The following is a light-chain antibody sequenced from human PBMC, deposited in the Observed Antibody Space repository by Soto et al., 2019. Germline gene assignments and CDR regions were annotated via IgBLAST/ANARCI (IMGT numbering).Light chain of an antibody. V-gene: IGLV2-14*03. J-gene: IGLJ1*01. Sequence: QSALTQPASVSGSPGQSITISCTGTSSDVGAYDFVSWYQQHPDKAPKLMIYGVIYRPSGVSNRFSGSKSVNTATLTISGLQAEDEGDYYCSSYTTSSTRVFGTGTKVTVL. CDR3: SSYTTSSTRV. CDR2: GVI. CDR1: SSDVGAYDF.